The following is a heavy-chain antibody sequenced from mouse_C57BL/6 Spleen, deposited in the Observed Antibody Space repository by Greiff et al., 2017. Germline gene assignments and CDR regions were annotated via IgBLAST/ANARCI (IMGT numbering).Heavy chain of an antibody. J-gene: IGHJ2*01. CDR1: GFTFSDYG. CDR2: ISSGSSTF. CDR3: ARETNFDY. D-gene: IGHD2-13*01. Sequence: EVKLVASGGGLVQPGGSLKLSCAASGFTFSDYGMHWVRQSPEKGLEWVAYISSGSSTFYYADTVKGRFTISRDNAKNTLFLQMTSLRSEDTAMYYCARETNFDYWGQGTTRTVSS. V-gene: IGHV5-17*01.